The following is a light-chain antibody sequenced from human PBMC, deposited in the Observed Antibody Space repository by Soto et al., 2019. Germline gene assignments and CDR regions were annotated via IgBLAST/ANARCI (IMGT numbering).Light chain of an antibody. CDR2: QDT. J-gene: IGLJ1*01. V-gene: IGLV3-1*01. CDR3: QAWDSSIFYV. Sequence: SYELTQPPSVSVSPGQTASITCSGDKLGDKFASWYQQRPGQSPVLVTYQDTKRPSGIPERFSGSSSGNTATLTIRGTQAMDEADYYCQAWDSSIFYVFGTGTKVTVL. CDR1: KLGDKF.